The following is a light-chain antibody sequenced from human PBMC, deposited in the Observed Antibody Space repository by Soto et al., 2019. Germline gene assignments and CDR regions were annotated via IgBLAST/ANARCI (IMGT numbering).Light chain of an antibody. V-gene: IGLV4-69*01. CDR3: CSHTINNTRV. CDR2: LNNDGSH. Sequence: QPVLTQPPSASASLGASVKLTCTLSSGHSSYAIAWHQKQPEKGPRYLMDLNNDGSHTKGDGIPDRFSGSSSGAERYLIISSLQSEDEADYYCCSHTINNTRVFGGGTKLTVL. CDR1: SGHSSYA. J-gene: IGLJ2*01.